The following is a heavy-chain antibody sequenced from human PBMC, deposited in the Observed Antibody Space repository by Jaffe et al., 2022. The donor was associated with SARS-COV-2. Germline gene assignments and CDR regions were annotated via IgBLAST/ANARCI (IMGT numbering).Heavy chain of an antibody. V-gene: IGHV3-30*18. CDR2: ISYDGSNK. D-gene: IGHD3-9*01. J-gene: IGHJ4*02. CDR3: AKDPSITINPAGYFDY. CDR1: GFTFSSYG. Sequence: QVQLVESGGGVVQPGRSLRLSCAASGFTFSSYGMHWVRQAPGKGLEWVAVISYDGSNKYYADSVKGRFTISRDNSKNTLYLQMNSLRAEDTAVYYCAKDPSITINPAGYFDYWGQGTLVTVSS.